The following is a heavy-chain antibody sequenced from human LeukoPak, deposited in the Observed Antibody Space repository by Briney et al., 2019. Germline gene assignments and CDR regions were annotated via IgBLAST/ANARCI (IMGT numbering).Heavy chain of an antibody. D-gene: IGHD3-22*01. V-gene: IGHV4-38-2*02. CDR2: IHRTGST. CDR3: ARDLYIYDSSGYYEKPLYNWFDP. J-gene: IGHJ5*02. Sequence: PSETLSLTCSVSGYAISSGYHWGWIRQPPGKGLEWVGSIHRTGSTYYNPSLKSRVTISVDTSKNQFSLRLSSVTAADTAVYYCARDLYIYDSSGYYEKPLYNWFDPWGQGTLVTVSS. CDR1: GYAISSGYH.